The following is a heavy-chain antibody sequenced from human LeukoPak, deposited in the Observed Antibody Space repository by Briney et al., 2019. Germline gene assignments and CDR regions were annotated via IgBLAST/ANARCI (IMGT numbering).Heavy chain of an antibody. J-gene: IGHJ3*02. Sequence: SETLSLTCTVSGGSISSYYWSWIRQPPGKGLEWIGYIYYSGSTNYNPSLKSRVTISVDTSKNQFSLKLSSVTAADTAVYYCARVPGRGVAFDIWGQGTMVTVSS. V-gene: IGHV4-59*01. CDR1: GGSISSYY. CDR2: IYYSGST. CDR3: ARVPGRGVAFDI. D-gene: IGHD3-10*01.